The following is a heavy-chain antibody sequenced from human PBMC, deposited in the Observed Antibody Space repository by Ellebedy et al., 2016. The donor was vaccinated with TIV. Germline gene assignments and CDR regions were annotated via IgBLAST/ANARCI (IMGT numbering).Heavy chain of an antibody. CDR3: AGANPRGYCSGGSCYSDAFDI. CDR2: IYYSGNS. D-gene: IGHD2-15*01. CDR1: GGSISSGGYY. Sequence: PSETLSLTCTVSGGSISSGGYYWSWLRQHPGKGLEWIGYIYYSGNSYYNPSLKSLVAISVDTSKNQFSLKLSSVTAADTAVYYCAGANPRGYCSGGSCYSDAFDIWGQGTMVTVSS. J-gene: IGHJ3*02. V-gene: IGHV4-31*01.